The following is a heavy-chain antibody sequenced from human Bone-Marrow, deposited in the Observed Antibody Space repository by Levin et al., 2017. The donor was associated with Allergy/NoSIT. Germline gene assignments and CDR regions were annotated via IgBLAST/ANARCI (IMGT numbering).Heavy chain of an antibody. Sequence: SLKISCEASGFTFDDYAMQWVRQAPGKGLEWVSRISWNSGSIGYAKSVLGRFTISRDNAKNSLYLQMNSLRPEDTAVYYCGKVYEYSTSPHIDFRGQGTLVTVSS. CDR3: GKVYEYSTSPHIDF. J-gene: IGHJ4*02. CDR2: ISWNSGSI. D-gene: IGHD2/OR15-2a*01. V-gene: IGHV3-9*01. CDR1: GFTFDDYA.